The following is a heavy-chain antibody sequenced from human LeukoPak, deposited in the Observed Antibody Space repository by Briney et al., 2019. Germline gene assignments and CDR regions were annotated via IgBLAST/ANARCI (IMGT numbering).Heavy chain of an antibody. Sequence: PSETLSLTCAVYGGSFSGYYWSWIRQPPGKGLEWIGEIKHSGSTNYNPSLKSRVTISVDTSKNQFSLKLSSVTAADTAVYYCAREGKGYYYGSGSYYYYYFDYWGQGTLVTVSS. D-gene: IGHD3-10*01. V-gene: IGHV4-34*01. CDR2: IKHSGST. J-gene: IGHJ4*02. CDR1: GGSFSGYY. CDR3: AREGKGYYYGSGSYYYYYFDY.